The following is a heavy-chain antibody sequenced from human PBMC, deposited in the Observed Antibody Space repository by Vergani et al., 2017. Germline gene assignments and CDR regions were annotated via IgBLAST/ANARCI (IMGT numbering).Heavy chain of an antibody. CDR2: IIPILGIA. CDR3: ARGLEELNWNDGPDAVDI. J-gene: IGHJ3*02. CDR1: GGTFSSYT. V-gene: IGHV1-69*02. Sequence: QVQLVQSGAEVKKPGSSVKVSCKASGGTFSSYTISWVRQAPGQGLEWMGRIIPILGIANYAQKFQGRVTITADKSTSTAYMELSSLRSEDTAVYYCARGLEELNWNDGPDAVDIWGQGTMVTVSS. D-gene: IGHD1-1*01.